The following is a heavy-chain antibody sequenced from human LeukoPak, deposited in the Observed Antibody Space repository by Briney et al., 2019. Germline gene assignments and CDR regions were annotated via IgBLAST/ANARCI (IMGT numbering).Heavy chain of an antibody. D-gene: IGHD6-19*01. V-gene: IGHV3-21*01. CDR2: ISSSSYI. Sequence: GGSLRLSCAASGFTFSSYSMNWVRQAPRKGLEWVSPISSSSYIYYADSVKGRFTISRDNAKNSLYLQMNSLRAEDTAVYYCARVKGAVATDYYWGQGNLVTVSS. J-gene: IGHJ4*02. CDR1: GFTFSSYS. CDR3: ARVKGAVATDYY.